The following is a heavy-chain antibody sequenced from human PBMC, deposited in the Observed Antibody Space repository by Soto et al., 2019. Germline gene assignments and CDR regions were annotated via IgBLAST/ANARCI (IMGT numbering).Heavy chain of an antibody. D-gene: IGHD3-22*01. CDR3: ARRTYYDPSYYFDY. V-gene: IGHV4-31*03. CDR2: IYYSGST. Sequence: SETLSLTCTVSGGSISSGGYYWSWIRQHPGKGLEWIGYIYYSGSTYYNPSLKSRVTISVDTSKNQFSLKLSSVTAADTAVYYCARRTYYDPSYYFDYWGQGTLVTVSS. CDR1: GGSISSGGYY. J-gene: IGHJ4*02.